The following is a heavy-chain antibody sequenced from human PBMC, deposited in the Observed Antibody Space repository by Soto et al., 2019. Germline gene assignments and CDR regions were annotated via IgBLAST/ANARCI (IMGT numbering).Heavy chain of an antibody. CDR2: IAYDGINK. CDR3: ARGDQYDILLRYYAMDV. Sequence: QVQLVESGGGVVQPGTSLRLSCVASGFTFNKFDMHWIRQTPDKRLQWVAFIAYDGINKYYTGSVKGRFTVSRDNSKSTVSLQMNNLGLEDTATYFCARGDQYDILLRYYAMDVWGLGTTVSISS. CDR1: GFTFNKFD. V-gene: IGHV3-30-3*01. D-gene: IGHD1-26*01. J-gene: IGHJ6*02.